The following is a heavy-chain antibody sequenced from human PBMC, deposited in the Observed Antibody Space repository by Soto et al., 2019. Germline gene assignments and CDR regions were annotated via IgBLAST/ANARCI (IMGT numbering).Heavy chain of an antibody. CDR3: ARNPVGEYYFDY. J-gene: IGHJ4*02. D-gene: IGHD3-16*01. V-gene: IGHV1-3*04. CDR1: EYTFTSYA. CDR2: INTGNGNT. Sequence: QVHLVQSGAEVKKPGASVKVSCKASEYTFTSYAMHWVRQAPGQRLEWMGWINTGNGNTRYSQKFQGRVTITRDKSANIAYMELSSLTSEDTAVYYCARNPVGEYYFDYWGQGTLVTVSS.